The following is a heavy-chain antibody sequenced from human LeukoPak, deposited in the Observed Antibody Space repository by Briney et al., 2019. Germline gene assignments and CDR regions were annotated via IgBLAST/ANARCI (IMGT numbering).Heavy chain of an antibody. CDR1: GFTFSTFG. V-gene: IGHV3-33*01. CDR3: ARSISGTTNNWFDP. J-gene: IGHJ5*02. D-gene: IGHD1-20*01. CDR2: IWSDGSYK. Sequence: GRSLTLSCAASGFTFSTFGIHWVRQAPGKGLEWVAVIWSDGSYKYYADSVKGRFTISRDNSKNTLYLQINSLRAEDTAVYYCARSISGTTNNWFDPWGQGTLVTVSS.